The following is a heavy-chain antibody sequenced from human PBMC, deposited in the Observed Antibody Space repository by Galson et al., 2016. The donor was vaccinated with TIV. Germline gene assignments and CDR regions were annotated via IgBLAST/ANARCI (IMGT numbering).Heavy chain of an antibody. CDR3: ARDEGGGWFDY. CDR1: GFVVNDIY. Sequence: SLRLSCAASGFVVNDIYMSWVRQAPGKGLEWVSLIYTGGSTYYADSVKGRFTISRDNLKNTLYLQMSSLRAEDTAIYYCARDEGGGWFDYWGQGTLVTVSS. CDR2: IYTGGST. D-gene: IGHD4-23*01. V-gene: IGHV3-53*01. J-gene: IGHJ5*01.